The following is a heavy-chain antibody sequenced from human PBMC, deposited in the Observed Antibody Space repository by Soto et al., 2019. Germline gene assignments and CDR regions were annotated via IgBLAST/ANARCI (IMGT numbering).Heavy chain of an antibody. CDR2: ISGSGGSS. CDR3: AKGSIEYSASIDY. D-gene: IGHD4-4*01. CDR1: GFSFSSYA. J-gene: IGHJ4*02. Sequence: PGGSLRLSCEASGFSFSSYAMIWVRQAPGKGLEWVSVISGSGGSSYFADSVKGRFTISRDNSKNMLYLEMSSLRAEDTAIYFCAKGSIEYSASIDYWGQGTLVTAPQ. V-gene: IGHV3-23*01.